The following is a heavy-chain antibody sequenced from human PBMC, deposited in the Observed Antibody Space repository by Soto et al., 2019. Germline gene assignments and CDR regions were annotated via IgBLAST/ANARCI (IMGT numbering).Heavy chain of an antibody. CDR2: INHSGST. D-gene: IGHD2-15*01. V-gene: IGHV4-34*01. CDR3: AKGGGSCYDY. J-gene: IGHJ4*02. CDR1: GGSFSGYY. Sequence: SETLSLTCAVYGGSFSGYYWSWIRQPPGKGLEWIGEINHSGSTNYNPSLKSRVTISVDTSKNQFSLKLSSVTAADTAVYYCAKGGGSCYDYWGQGTLVTVSS.